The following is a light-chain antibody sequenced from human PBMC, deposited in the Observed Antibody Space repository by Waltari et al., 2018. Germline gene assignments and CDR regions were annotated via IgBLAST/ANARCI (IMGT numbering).Light chain of an antibody. Sequence: QSILTQPTSVSGAPGQRVTISCTGSSSNIGAGHDVHWYQAFPGTAPKLLIYGNTTRPPGVPDRFSGPKSGSSASRAINGLQAEDEADYYCQSFDSNVRGGVVFGGGTKVTVL. V-gene: IGLV1-40*01. CDR3: QSFDSNVRGGVV. J-gene: IGLJ3*02. CDR1: SSNIGAGHD. CDR2: GNT.